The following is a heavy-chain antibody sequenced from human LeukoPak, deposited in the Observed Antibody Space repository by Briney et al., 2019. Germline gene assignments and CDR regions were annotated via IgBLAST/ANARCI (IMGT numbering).Heavy chain of an antibody. D-gene: IGHD5-12*01. V-gene: IGHV3-48*01. CDR2: ISSSSSTI. Sequence: SGGSLRLSCAASGFTFSSYSMNWVRQAPGKGLEWVSYISSSSSTIYYADSVKGRFTISRDNAKNSLYLRMNSLRAEDTAVYYCARDSGYDVAFDIWGQGTMVTVSS. CDR1: GFTFSSYS. CDR3: ARDSGYDVAFDI. J-gene: IGHJ3*02.